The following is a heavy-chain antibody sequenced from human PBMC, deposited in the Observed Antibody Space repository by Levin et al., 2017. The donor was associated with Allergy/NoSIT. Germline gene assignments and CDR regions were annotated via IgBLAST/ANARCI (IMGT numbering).Heavy chain of an antibody. D-gene: IGHD6-19*01. CDR2: IYYTGST. Sequence: SETLSLTCTVSGGSMSGYYWSWVRQPPGKGLDWIGYIYYTGSTNYNPSLKSRVTISLDTSKNQFSLNLSSGTAAHTAVFYCARAFRFSRGWYFDYWGQGTLVTVSS. CDR1: GGSMSGYY. V-gene: IGHV4-59*01. J-gene: IGHJ4*02. CDR3: ARAFRFSRGWYFDY.